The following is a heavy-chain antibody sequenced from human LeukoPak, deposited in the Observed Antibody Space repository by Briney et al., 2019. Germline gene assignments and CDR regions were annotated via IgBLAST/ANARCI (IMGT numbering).Heavy chain of an antibody. J-gene: IGHJ5*02. CDR1: GGSISSYY. CDR2: IYYSGST. CDR3: AATVVRGVIPWFDP. D-gene: IGHD3-10*01. Sequence: SETLSLTCTVSGGSISSYYRSWIRQPPGKGLEWIGYIYYSGSTNYNPSLKSRVTISVGTSKNQFSLKLSSVTAADTAVYYCAATVVRGVIPWFDPWGQGTLVTVSS. V-gene: IGHV4-59*01.